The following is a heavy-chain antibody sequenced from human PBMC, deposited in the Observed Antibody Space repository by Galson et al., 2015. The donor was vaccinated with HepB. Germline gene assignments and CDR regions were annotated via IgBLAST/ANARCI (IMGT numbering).Heavy chain of an antibody. CDR1: GYTFTSYA. D-gene: IGHD3-9*01. CDR2: INAGNGNT. Sequence: CKASGYTFTSYAMHWVRQAPGQRLEWMGWINAGNGNTKYSQKFQGRVTITRDTSASTAYMELSSLRSEDTAVYYCARDSTGRYYDILTGYYNGRGLPDYWGQGTLVTVSS. V-gene: IGHV1-3*01. CDR3: ARDSTGRYYDILTGYYNGRGLPDY. J-gene: IGHJ4*02.